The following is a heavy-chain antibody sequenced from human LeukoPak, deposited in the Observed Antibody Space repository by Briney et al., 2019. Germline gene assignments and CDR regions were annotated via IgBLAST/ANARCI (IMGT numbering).Heavy chain of an antibody. D-gene: IGHD5-18*01. CDR2: NXSGST. CDR3: ARVGYSYGFYYYYYYGMDV. Sequence: NXSGSTNYNPSLKSRVTISVHTSKNQFSLKLSSVTAADTAVYYCARVGYSYGFYYYYYYGMDVWGQGTTVTVSS. V-gene: IGHV4-34*01. J-gene: IGHJ6*02.